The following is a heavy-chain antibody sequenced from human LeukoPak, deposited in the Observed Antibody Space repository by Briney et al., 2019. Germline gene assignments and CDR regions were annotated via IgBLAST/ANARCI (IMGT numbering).Heavy chain of an antibody. Sequence: SETLSLTCAVYGGSFSGYYWSWIRQPPGKGLEWIGEINHSGSTNYNPSLKSRVNISVDTSKNQFSLKLSSVTAADTAVYYCARGRGYCSSTSCPRSFDYWGQGTLVTVSS. V-gene: IGHV4-34*01. CDR3: ARGRGYCSSTSCPRSFDY. D-gene: IGHD2-2*01. J-gene: IGHJ4*02. CDR1: GGSFSGYY. CDR2: INHSGST.